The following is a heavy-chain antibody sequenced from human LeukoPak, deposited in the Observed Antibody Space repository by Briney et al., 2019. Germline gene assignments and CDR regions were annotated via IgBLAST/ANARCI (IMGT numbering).Heavy chain of an antibody. D-gene: IGHD3-10*01. CDR3: ARVVVRGVVDPPFDP. V-gene: IGHV4-4*02. Sequence: PSETLSLTCAVSGGSISSSNWWSWVRQPPGKGLEWIGEIYHSGSTNYNPSLKSRVTISVDKSKNQFSLKLSSVTAADTAVYYCARVVVRGVVDPPFDPWGQGTLVTVSS. J-gene: IGHJ5*02. CDR2: IYHSGST. CDR1: GGSISSSNW.